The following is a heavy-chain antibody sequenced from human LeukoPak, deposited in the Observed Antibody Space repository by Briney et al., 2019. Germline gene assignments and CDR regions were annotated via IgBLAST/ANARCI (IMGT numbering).Heavy chain of an antibody. Sequence: PSQTMSLTCTVSGGSISSGDYYWSWIRQPPGKGLEWIGYIYYSGSTYYDPSLKSRVTISVDTSKTQFSLILSSVTAADTAVYYCARGQFQRDYWGQGTLVTVSS. D-gene: IGHD5-24*01. V-gene: IGHV4-30-4*08. CDR1: GGSISSGDYY. J-gene: IGHJ4*02. CDR3: ARGQFQRDY. CDR2: IYYSGST.